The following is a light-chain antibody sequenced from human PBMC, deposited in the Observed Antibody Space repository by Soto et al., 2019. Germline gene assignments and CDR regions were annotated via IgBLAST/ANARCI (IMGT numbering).Light chain of an antibody. CDR2: GAS. CDR1: QSVSNNY. V-gene: IGKV3-20*01. CDR3: QQYGSSGT. Sequence: EVGLTQSPGTLSLARGERGTLSCRASQSVSNNYLAWYQQKPGQAPRLLIYGASNRATGIPDRFSGSGSGTDFTLTISRLEPEDFAVYYCQQYGSSGTFGQGTKVAIK. J-gene: IGKJ1*01.